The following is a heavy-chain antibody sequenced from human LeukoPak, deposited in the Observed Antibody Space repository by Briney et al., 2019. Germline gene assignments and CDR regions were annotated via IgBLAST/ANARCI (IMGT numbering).Heavy chain of an antibody. CDR1: GYSFTSYW. J-gene: IGHJ3*02. Sequence: GESLKISCKGSGYSFTSYWIGWVRQMPGKGLEWRGIIYSPSLPGQATISADKSTSTAYLPSTTLTASDTAMYYCAPPSPIYAAFDIWGQGTMVTVSS. CDR2: I. D-gene: IGHD3-16*01. V-gene: IGHV5-51*01. CDR3: APPSPIYAAFDI.